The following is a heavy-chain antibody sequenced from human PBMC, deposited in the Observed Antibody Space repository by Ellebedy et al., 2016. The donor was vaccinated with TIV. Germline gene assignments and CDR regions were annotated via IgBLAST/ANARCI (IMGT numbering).Heavy chain of an antibody. CDR2: IFSNDEK. Sequence: SGPTLVKPTETLTLTCTVSGFSLSNARMGVSWIRQPPGKALEWLAQIFSNDEKSYSTSLKSRLTISKDTSKSQVVLTMTNMDPVDTATYYCARIFLNYYDSSGYYYHLDYWGQGTLVTVSS. D-gene: IGHD3-22*01. J-gene: IGHJ4*02. V-gene: IGHV2-26*01. CDR1: GFSLSNARMG. CDR3: ARIFLNYYDSSGYYYHLDY.